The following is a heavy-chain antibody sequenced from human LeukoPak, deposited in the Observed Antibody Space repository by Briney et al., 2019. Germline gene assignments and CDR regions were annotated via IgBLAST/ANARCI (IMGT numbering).Heavy chain of an antibody. CDR1: GYTFTSYY. D-gene: IGHD3-22*01. V-gene: IGHV1-46*01. J-gene: IGHJ4*02. Sequence: ASVKVSCKASGYTFTSYYMHWVRQAPGQGLEWMGIINPSGGSTSYAQKFQGRVTITADKSTSTAYMELSSLRSEDTAVYYCARDYYDSPDLDYWGQGTLVTVSS. CDR2: INPSGGST. CDR3: ARDYYDSPDLDY.